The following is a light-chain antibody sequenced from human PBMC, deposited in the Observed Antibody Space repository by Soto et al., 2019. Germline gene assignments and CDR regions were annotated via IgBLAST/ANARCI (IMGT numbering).Light chain of an antibody. CDR1: QRVSSK. J-gene: IGKJ5*01. Sequence: EIVMTQSPATRSVSPGERATLSCRASQRVSSKLAWYQQKPGQAPRLLLYGASTRATGIPARFSGIVSGTEYTLPFSSLQSEDFAVYYCQQYNNWPTITFGQGTRLEIK. CDR3: QQYNNWPTIT. V-gene: IGKV3-15*01. CDR2: GAS.